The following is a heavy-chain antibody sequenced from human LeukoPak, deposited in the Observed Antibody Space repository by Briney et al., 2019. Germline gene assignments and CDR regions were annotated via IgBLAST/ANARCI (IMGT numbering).Heavy chain of an antibody. CDR1: GGSIRDSSDY. Sequence: PSETLSLTCTVSGGSIRDSSDYWGWIRQPPGKGLEWIGSIYYSGNTYYRPSLKSRVTISVDTSKNQFSLKLSSVTAADTAVYYCARPRGSGYYNWFDPWGQGTLVTVSS. V-gene: IGHV4-39*01. J-gene: IGHJ5*02. D-gene: IGHD3-22*01. CDR3: ARPRGSGYYNWFDP. CDR2: IYYSGNT.